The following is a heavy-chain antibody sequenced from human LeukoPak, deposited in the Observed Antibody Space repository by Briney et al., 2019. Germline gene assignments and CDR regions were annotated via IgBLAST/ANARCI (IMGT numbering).Heavy chain of an antibody. CDR1: GYTFTSYG. D-gene: IGHD3-10*01. CDR3: ARGGEGKGDWFDP. Sequence: ASVKVSCKASGYTFTSYGISWVRQAPGQGLEWMGWISAYNGNTNYAQKFQGRVTMTRNTSISTAYMELSSLRSEDTAVYYCARGGEGKGDWFDPWGQGTLVTVSS. J-gene: IGHJ5*02. V-gene: IGHV1-18*01. CDR2: ISAYNGNT.